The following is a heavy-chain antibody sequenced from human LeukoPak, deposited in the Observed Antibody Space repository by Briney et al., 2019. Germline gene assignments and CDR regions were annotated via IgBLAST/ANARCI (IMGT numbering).Heavy chain of an antibody. Sequence: PSETLSLTCTVSGGSISSSTYFWGWIRQPPGKGLEWIGTIYYSGSTYYNPSLKSRVTISVDTSKNQFSLKLSSVTAADTAVYYCARLKRITMIVVAFDAFDIWGQGTMVTVSS. CDR3: ARLKRITMIVVAFDAFDI. J-gene: IGHJ3*02. V-gene: IGHV4-39*01. D-gene: IGHD3-22*01. CDR1: GGSISSSTYF. CDR2: IYYSGST.